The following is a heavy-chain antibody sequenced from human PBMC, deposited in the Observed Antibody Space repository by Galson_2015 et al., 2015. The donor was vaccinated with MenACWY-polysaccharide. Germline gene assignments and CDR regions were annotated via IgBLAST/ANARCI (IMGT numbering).Heavy chain of an antibody. CDR1: GFSLSTGGVG. D-gene: IGHD3-10*01. J-gene: IGHJ4*02. CDR2: IYWDDDK. CDR3: AHSPWVRGVTFSYFDY. V-gene: IGHV2-5*02. Sequence: PALVKPTQTLTLTCTFSGFSLSTGGVGVGWIRQPPGKALEWLALIYWDDDKRYSPSLKSRLTITKDTSKNQVVLTMTNMYPVDTATYYCAHSPWVRGVTFSYFDYWGQGTLVTVSS.